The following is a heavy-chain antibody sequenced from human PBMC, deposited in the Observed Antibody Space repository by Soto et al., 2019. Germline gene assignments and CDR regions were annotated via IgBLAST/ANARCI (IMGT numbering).Heavy chain of an antibody. J-gene: IGHJ4*02. Sequence: DVQLLESGGSLVQPGGSLRLSCSASGFAFSAYAMSWVRQAPQKGLEWVSGIGGGGHDTRYGDSVKGRFTITRDNSRNTLYLEMNRLTAEDTAVYYCAKHPIFGVVTHYFAHRGRGVLVTVSS. CDR2: IGGGGHDT. CDR3: AKHPIFGVVTHYFAH. D-gene: IGHD3-3*01. CDR1: GFAFSAYA. V-gene: IGHV3-23*01.